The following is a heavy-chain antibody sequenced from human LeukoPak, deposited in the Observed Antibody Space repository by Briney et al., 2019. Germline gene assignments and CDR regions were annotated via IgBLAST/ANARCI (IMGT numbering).Heavy chain of an antibody. CDR1: GGSFSGYY. J-gene: IGHJ6*02. V-gene: IGHV4-34*01. Sequence: PSETLSLTCAVYGGSFSGYYWSWIRQPPGKGLEWIGEINHSGSTNYNPSLKSRVTISVDTSKNRFSLKLSSVTAADTAVYYCARGKSVEYCSSTSCHLYFYYGMDVWGQGTTVTVSS. D-gene: IGHD2-2*01. CDR2: INHSGST. CDR3: ARGKSVEYCSSTSCHLYFYYGMDV.